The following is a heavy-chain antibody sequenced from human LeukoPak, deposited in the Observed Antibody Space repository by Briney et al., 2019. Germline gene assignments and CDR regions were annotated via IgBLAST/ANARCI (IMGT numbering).Heavy chain of an antibody. Sequence: GGSLRLSCAASGFTFSSYAMSWVRQMPGKGLEWMGIIYPGDSDTRYSPSFQGQVTISADKSISTAYLQWSSLKASDTAIYYCARPRATVGATIDYWGQGAQVTVSS. J-gene: IGHJ4*02. CDR3: ARPRATVGATIDY. V-gene: IGHV5-51*01. CDR1: GFTFSSYA. CDR2: IYPGDSDT. D-gene: IGHD1-26*01.